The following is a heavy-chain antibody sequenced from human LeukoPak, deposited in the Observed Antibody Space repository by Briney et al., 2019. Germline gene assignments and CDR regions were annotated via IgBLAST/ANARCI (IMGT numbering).Heavy chain of an antibody. V-gene: IGHV4-39*01. Sequence: SETLSLTCAVSGGSISSSTYYWGWIRQPPGKGLEWIGSIYYSGSTYYNVSLKSRVTISVDTSKNQFSLKLSSATAADTAVYYCARGYDYIWGSPLGYWGQGTLVTVSS. CDR2: IYYSGST. J-gene: IGHJ4*02. CDR1: GGSISSSTYY. D-gene: IGHD3-16*01. CDR3: ARGYDYIWGSPLGY.